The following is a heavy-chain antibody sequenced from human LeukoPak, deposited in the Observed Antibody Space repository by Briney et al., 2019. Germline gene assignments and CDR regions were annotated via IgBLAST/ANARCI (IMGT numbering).Heavy chain of an antibody. V-gene: IGHV3-23*01. CDR2: ISGSGGST. CDR3: AKNDDSSGYPLKNYFDY. D-gene: IGHD3-22*01. J-gene: IGHJ4*02. Sequence: GGSLRLSCAASGFTFSSYAMSWVRQAPGKGLGWVSAISGSGGSTYYADSVKGRFTISRDNSKNTLYLQMNSLRAEDTAVYYCAKNDDSSGYPLKNYFDYWGQGTLVTVSS. CDR1: GFTFSSYA.